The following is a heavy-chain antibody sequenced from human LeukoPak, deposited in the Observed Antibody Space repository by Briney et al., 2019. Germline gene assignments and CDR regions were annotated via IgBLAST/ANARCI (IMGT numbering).Heavy chain of an antibody. Sequence: SETLSLTYTVSGDSISSYYWSWIRQPPGRGLEWIGYMYYSGSTNYNPSLKSRVTISMGTSKDQFSLKLSSVTAADTAVYYCARVRYSSSGKYYFDYWGQGTLVTVSS. V-gene: IGHV4-59*01. J-gene: IGHJ4*02. CDR2: MYYSGST. CDR1: GDSISSYY. CDR3: ARVRYSSSGKYYFDY. D-gene: IGHD6-13*01.